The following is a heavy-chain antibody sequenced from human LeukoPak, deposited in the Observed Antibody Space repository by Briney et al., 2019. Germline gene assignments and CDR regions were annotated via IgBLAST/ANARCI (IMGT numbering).Heavy chain of an antibody. Sequence: ASVKVSCKASGYTFTGYYMHWVRQAPGQGLEWMGWINPNSGGTNYAQKFQGRVTMTRDTSISTAYMELSSLRSEDTAVYYCARDPPYGSGSYYKGPFDYWGQGTLVTVSS. D-gene: IGHD3-10*01. CDR1: GYTFTGYY. CDR2: INPNSGGT. V-gene: IGHV1-2*02. J-gene: IGHJ4*02. CDR3: ARDPPYGSGSYYKGPFDY.